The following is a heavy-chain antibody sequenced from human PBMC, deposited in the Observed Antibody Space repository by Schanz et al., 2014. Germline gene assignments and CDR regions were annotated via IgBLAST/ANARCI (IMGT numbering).Heavy chain of an antibody. V-gene: IGHV3-23*04. CDR3: AKEWSPSF. CDR1: GFTFTTNA. Sequence: EVQLVESGGCLVQPGGSLRLSCAASGFTFTTNAMSWVRQPPGKGLEWVSAISGNGGSTYFADSVKGRFTISRDNSKNTLYLQMNSLRAEDTAIYYCAKEWSPSFWGQGTLVTVSS. D-gene: IGHD1-26*01. J-gene: IGHJ4*02. CDR2: ISGNGGST.